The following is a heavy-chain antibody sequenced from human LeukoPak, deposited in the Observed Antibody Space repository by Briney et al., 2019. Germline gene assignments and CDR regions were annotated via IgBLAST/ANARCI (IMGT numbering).Heavy chain of an antibody. CDR3: AKDTYYYDSSGFDY. D-gene: IGHD3-22*01. CDR1: GFTVSSNY. CDR2: ISYDGSNK. Sequence: GGSLRPSCAASGFTVSSNYMSWVRQAPGKGLEWVAVISYDGSNKYYADSVKGRFTISRDNSKNTLYLQMNSLRAEDTAVYYCAKDTYYYDSSGFDYWGQGTLVTVSS. V-gene: IGHV3-30*18. J-gene: IGHJ4*02.